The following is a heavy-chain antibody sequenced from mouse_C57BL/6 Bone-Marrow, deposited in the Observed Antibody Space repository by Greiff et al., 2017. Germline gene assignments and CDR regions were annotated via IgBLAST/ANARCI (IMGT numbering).Heavy chain of an antibody. CDR2: INPNNGGT. CDR1: GYTFTDYY. V-gene: IGHV1-26*01. CDR3: ARDGNPYYYAMDY. D-gene: IGHD2-1*01. J-gene: IGHJ4*01. Sequence: EVKVVESGPELVKPGASVKISCKASGYTFTDYYMNWVKQSHGKSLEWIGDINPNNGGTSYNQKFKGKATLTVDKSSSTAYMELRSLTSEDSAVYYCARDGNPYYYAMDYWGQGTSVTVSS.